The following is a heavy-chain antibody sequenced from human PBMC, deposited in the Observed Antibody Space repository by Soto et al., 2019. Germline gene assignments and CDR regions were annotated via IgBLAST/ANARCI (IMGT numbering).Heavy chain of an antibody. CDR1: GFTFSSYG. J-gene: IGHJ5*02. V-gene: IGHV3-30*18. CDR3: AKDRSSGLNWFDP. CDR2: ISYDGSNK. Sequence: GGSLRLSCAASGFTFSSYGMHWVRQAPGKGLEWVAVISYDGSNKYYADSVKGRFTISRDNSKNTLYLQMNSLRAEDTAVYYCAKDRSSGLNWFDPWGQGTLVTVSS. D-gene: IGHD3-22*01.